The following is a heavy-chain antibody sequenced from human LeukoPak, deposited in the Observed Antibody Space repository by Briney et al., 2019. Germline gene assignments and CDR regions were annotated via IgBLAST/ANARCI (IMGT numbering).Heavy chain of an antibody. Sequence: GGSLRLSCAASGFSFRSFTMHWVRQAPGKGLEWVSGISGSGGATYYADSVKGRFTISRDNSKNTLYLQMNSLRAEDTAVYYCAKGRTGYSSSSFDYWGQGTLVTVSS. CDR1: GFSFRSFT. D-gene: IGHD6-13*01. V-gene: IGHV3-23*01. J-gene: IGHJ4*02. CDR2: ISGSGGAT. CDR3: AKGRTGYSSSSFDY.